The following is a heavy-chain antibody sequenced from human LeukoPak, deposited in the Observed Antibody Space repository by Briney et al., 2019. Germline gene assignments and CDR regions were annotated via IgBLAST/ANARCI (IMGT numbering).Heavy chain of an antibody. V-gene: IGHV3-23*01. D-gene: IGHD3-9*01. CDR2: FTGSGGHT. J-gene: IGHJ4*02. CDR3: AKWGDYDVLTGYYVSDY. Sequence: GASLRLSCAPSGFTFSNYAMSWVRQAPGKGLEWVSAFTGSGGHTYYADSVKGRFTIARDNYKNTVFLQMYSLRAEDTAVYYCAKWGDYDVLTGYYVSDYWGQGTLVTVSS. CDR1: GFTFSNYA.